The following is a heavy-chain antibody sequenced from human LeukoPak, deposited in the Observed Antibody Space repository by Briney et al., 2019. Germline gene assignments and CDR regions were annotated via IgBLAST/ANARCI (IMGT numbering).Heavy chain of an antibody. D-gene: IGHD1-1*01. Sequence: ASVTVSCRASGYTFTGSYMHWVRHAPGQPPEWMGWINPNSGGTNYAQKFQGRVTMTRDTTISPAYMELSRRRSDDPAVYYCPTDGWNDDWLDYWGQGTLVTVSS. J-gene: IGHJ4*02. CDR1: GYTFTGSY. CDR3: PTDGWNDDWLDY. V-gene: IGHV1-2*02. CDR2: INPNSGGT.